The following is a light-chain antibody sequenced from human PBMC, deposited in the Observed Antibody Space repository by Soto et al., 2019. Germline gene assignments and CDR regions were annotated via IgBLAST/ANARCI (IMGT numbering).Light chain of an antibody. CDR3: SSYSGTNNYV. V-gene: IGLV2-8*01. J-gene: IGLJ1*01. CDR2: EVT. CDR1: SSDVGGYNF. Sequence: QSVLTQLPSASGSPGQSVTISCTGTSSDVGGYNFVSWYQQHPGKAPKLIIYEVTKRPSGVPDRFSGSKSGSTASLTVSGLQAEDEADYYCSSYSGTNNYVFGTGTKATVL.